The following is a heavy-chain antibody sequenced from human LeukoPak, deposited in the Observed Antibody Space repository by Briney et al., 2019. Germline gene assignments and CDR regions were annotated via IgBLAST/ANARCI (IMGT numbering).Heavy chain of an antibody. V-gene: IGHV4-31*03. Sequence: SETLSLTCTVSGGSISSGGYYWSWIRQRPGKGLEWIGYIYYSGSTYYNPSLKSRVTISVDTSKNQFSLKLSSVTAADTAVYYCARGGRSAAMRYYYGMDVWGQGTTVTVSS. J-gene: IGHJ6*02. D-gene: IGHD2-2*01. CDR1: GGSISSGGYY. CDR3: ARGGRSAAMRYYYGMDV. CDR2: IYYSGST.